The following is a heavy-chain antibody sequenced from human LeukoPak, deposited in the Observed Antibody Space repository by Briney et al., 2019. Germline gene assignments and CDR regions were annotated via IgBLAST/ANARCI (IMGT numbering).Heavy chain of an antibody. V-gene: IGHV4-39*07. CDR1: GGSISSSSYY. D-gene: IGHD6-13*01. Sequence: SETLSLTCTVSGGSISSSSYYWGWIRQPPGKGLEWIGSIYYSGSTYYNPSLKSRVTISVDTSKNQFSLKLSSVTAADTAVYYCAREVGYSSSWWPGYFQHWGQGTLVTVSS. CDR2: IYYSGST. J-gene: IGHJ1*01. CDR3: AREVGYSSSWWPGYFQH.